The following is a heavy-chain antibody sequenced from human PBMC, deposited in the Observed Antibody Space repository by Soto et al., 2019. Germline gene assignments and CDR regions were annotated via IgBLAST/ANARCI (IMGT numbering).Heavy chain of an antibody. CDR3: AKDMAPTWIPLYGMDV. V-gene: IGHV3-9*01. CDR1: GFTFSNFG. Sequence: PGGSLRLSCAASGFTFSNFGMHWVRQAPGKGLEWVAGISWNSVSIGYADSVKGRFTISRDNAKNSLYLQMDSLRAEDTALYYCAKDMAPTWIPLYGMDVWGQGTTVTVSS. J-gene: IGHJ6*02. D-gene: IGHD5-12*01. CDR2: ISWNSVSI.